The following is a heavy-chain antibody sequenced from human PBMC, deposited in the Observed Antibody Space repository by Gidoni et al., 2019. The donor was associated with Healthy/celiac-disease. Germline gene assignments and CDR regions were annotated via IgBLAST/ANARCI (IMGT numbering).Heavy chain of an antibody. CDR1: GGSTSSSNW. V-gene: IGHV4-4*02. J-gene: IGHJ3*02. Sequence: QVQLQESGPGLVKPSGTLSLDCAVSGGSTSSSNWWSWVRQPPGKGLEWIGEIYHSGSTNYNPSLKSRVTISVDKSKNQFSLKLSSVTAADTAVYYCARGDYSDFWSGYYAFDIWGQGTMVTVSS. CDR3: ARGDYSDFWSGYYAFDI. D-gene: IGHD3-3*01. CDR2: IYHSGST.